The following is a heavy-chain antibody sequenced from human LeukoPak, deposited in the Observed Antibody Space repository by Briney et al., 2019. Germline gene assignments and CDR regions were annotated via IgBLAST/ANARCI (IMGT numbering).Heavy chain of an antibody. J-gene: IGHJ6*02. V-gene: IGHV3-30*18. Sequence: GGSLGLSCAASGFTFSSYGMHWVRQAPGKGLEWVAVITYDGSNKYYEDSVKGRFTISRDNSKNTLYLQMNSLRAEDTAVYYCAKDYYGSGSYEDVWGQGTTVTVSS. CDR1: GFTFSSYG. CDR3: AKDYYGSGSYEDV. CDR2: ITYDGSNK. D-gene: IGHD3-10*01.